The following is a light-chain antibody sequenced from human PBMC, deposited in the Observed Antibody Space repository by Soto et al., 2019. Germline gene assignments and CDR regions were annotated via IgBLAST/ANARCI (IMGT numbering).Light chain of an antibody. V-gene: IGKV4-1*01. J-gene: IGKJ1*01. CDR2: WAS. Sequence: DIVMTQSPDSLAVSLGERATINCKSSQGVLYSSNNKNYLAWYQQKPGQPPKLLIYWASTRESGVPDRFSGSGSGTDFTLTISSLQAEDVAVHYCQQYYSTPPTFGQGTKVDIK. CDR1: QGVLYSSNNKNY. CDR3: QQYYSTPPT.